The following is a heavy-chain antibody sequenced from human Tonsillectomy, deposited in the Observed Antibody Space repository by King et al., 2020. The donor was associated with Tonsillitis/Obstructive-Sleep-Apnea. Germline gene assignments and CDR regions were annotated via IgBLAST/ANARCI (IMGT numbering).Heavy chain of an antibody. Sequence: QLVQSGAEVKKPGESLKISCKGSGYSFTSYWIGWVRQMPGRGLEWMGIIYPGDSDARYSPSFQGQVTLSADKSISTAYLQWSSLKGSDTAMYYCARRGGDHSNYLNHWGQGTLVTVSS. D-gene: IGHD4-11*01. J-gene: IGHJ4*02. V-gene: IGHV5-51*01. CDR2: IYPGDSDA. CDR1: GYSFTSYW. CDR3: ARRGGDHSNYLNH.